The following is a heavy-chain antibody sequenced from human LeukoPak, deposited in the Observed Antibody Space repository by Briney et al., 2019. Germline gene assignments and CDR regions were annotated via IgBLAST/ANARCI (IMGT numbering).Heavy chain of an antibody. V-gene: IGHV3-23*01. CDR2: ISDNGGST. D-gene: IGHD3-16*01. CDR1: GFIFSSSG. J-gene: IGHJ4*02. CDR3: AKGRGFRVWDPWDN. Sequence: GGSLRLSCAASGFIFSSSGMSWVRQAPGKGLEWVSTISDNGGSTYYPDSVKGRFTISRDNSKNTLYLQMNSLRVEDTAVYYCAKGRGFRVWDPWDNWGQGTLITVSS.